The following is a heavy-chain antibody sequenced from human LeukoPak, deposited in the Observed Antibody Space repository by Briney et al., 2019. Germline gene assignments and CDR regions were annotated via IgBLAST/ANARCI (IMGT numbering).Heavy chain of an antibody. J-gene: IGHJ1*01. CDR2: IYSGGST. Sequence: GGSLRLSCAASGFTVSSNYMSWVRQAPGKGLEWVSVIYSGGSTYYADSVKGRFTISRDNSKNTLYLQMNSLRAEDTAVYYCARASSSLYGSGSYYPIQHRGQGTLVTVSS. CDR3: ARASSSLYGSGSYYPIQH. D-gene: IGHD3-10*01. V-gene: IGHV3-66*01. CDR1: GFTVSSNY.